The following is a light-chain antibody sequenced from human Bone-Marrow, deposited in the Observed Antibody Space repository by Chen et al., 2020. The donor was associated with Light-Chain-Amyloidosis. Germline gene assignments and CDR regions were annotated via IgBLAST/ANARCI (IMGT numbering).Light chain of an antibody. Sequence: SYELTHPPSLSVSPGQTARITFSGDDLPTNYAYWYQQKPGQAPVLVIHRDTERPSGISERFSGSSSGTTATLTNSGVQAEDEADYHCQSADSSGTYEVIFGGGTKLTVL. CDR2: RDT. V-gene: IGLV3-25*03. J-gene: IGLJ2*01. CDR3: QSADSSGTYEVI. CDR1: DLPTNY.